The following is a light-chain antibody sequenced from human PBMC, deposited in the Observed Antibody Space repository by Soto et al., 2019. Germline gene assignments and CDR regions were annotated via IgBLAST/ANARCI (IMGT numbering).Light chain of an antibody. CDR1: QAMRND. CDR2: AAS. V-gene: IGKV1-6*01. J-gene: IGKJ1*01. CDR3: LQNYNYPRT. Sequence: AIQMTQSPSSLSASVGDRVTITCRASQAMRNDLGWYQQKPGQAPKLLIFAASTLQTGVPSRFSGSGSGTDFTLTISSLQPEDFATYYCLQNYNYPRTFGQGTKVEFK.